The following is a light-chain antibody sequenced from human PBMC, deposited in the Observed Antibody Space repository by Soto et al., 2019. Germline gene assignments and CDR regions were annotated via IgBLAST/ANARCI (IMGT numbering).Light chain of an antibody. J-gene: IGKJ4*02. CDR2: AAS. CDR1: QGISSY. Sequence: DIQMTRSPSTLSGSVGYRVTITCRASQGISSYLAWYQQKPGKAPNLLISAASTLQSGVPSRFSGSGSGTEFTLTITSLQPEDFATYYCQQLVSYPQFGGGTKVDIK. CDR3: QQLVSYPQ. V-gene: IGKV1-9*01.